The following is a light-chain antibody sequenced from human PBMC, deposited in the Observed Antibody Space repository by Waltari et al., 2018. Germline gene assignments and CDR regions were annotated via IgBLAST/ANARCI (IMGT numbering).Light chain of an antibody. CDR1: NLGGKY. V-gene: IGLV3-1*01. Sequence: SYEVTQPPSVSVSPGQTATISCSGDNLGGKYVCWFQHKPGQAPVLIIYQDNKRPSGIPGRFSASNSGNTATLTISGAQAVDEADYYCQSWYSDLTFGGGTKLTVL. J-gene: IGLJ2*01. CDR2: QDN. CDR3: QSWYSDLT.